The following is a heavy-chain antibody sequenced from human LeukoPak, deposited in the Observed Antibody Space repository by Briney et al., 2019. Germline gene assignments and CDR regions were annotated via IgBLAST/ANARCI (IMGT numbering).Heavy chain of an antibody. D-gene: IGHD3-3*01. Sequence: SETLSLTCTVSGGSISSGGYYWSWIRQHPGKGLEWIGYIYYSGSTYYNPSLKSRVTISVDTSKNQFSLKLSSVTAADTAVYYCARVNTIFGVVIRKWFDPWGQGTLVTVSS. J-gene: IGHJ5*02. CDR3: ARVNTIFGVVIRKWFDP. V-gene: IGHV4-31*03. CDR1: GGSISSGGYY. CDR2: IYYSGST.